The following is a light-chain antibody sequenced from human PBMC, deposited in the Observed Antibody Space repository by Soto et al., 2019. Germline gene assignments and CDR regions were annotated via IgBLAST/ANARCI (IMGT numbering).Light chain of an antibody. J-gene: IGLJ1*01. CDR3: SSYAGSNNYV. Sequence: QSVLTQPPSASGSPGQSVTISCTGTSSDVGGYNYVSWYQQHPAKAPKLMIYEVSKRPSGVPDRFSGSKSGNTASLTVSGLQAEDEADYYCSSYAGSNNYVFGTGTNSPS. V-gene: IGLV2-8*01. CDR1: SSDVGGYNY. CDR2: EVS.